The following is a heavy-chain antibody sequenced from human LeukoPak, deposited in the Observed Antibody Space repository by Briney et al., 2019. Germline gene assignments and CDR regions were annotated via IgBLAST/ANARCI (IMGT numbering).Heavy chain of an antibody. CDR2: ISYDGSNK. CDR3: AKDQWEFMVRGVSPGY. V-gene: IGHV3-30*04. D-gene: IGHD3-10*01. Sequence: PGGSLRLSCAASGFTFSSYAMHWVRQAPGKGLEWVAVISYDGSNKYYADSVKGRFTISGDNSKNTLYLQMNSLRAEDTAVYYCAKDQWEFMVRGVSPGYWGQGTLVTVSS. J-gene: IGHJ4*02. CDR1: GFTFSSYA.